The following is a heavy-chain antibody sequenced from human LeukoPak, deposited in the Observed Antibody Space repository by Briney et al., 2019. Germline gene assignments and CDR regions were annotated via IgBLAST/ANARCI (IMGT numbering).Heavy chain of an antibody. J-gene: IGHJ6*02. V-gene: IGHV3-74*01. D-gene: IGHD3-3*01. Sequence: PGGSLRLSCAASGLTFSSHWMHWVRQAPGKGLVWVSRITNDGSGTTYADSVKGRFTISRDDAKNTLYLQMNSLRAEDTAVYYCARGEYDFWSGYLPGRSHYYYYGMDVWGQGTTVTVSS. CDR1: GLTFSSHW. CDR3: ARGEYDFWSGYLPGRSHYYYYGMDV. CDR2: ITNDGSGT.